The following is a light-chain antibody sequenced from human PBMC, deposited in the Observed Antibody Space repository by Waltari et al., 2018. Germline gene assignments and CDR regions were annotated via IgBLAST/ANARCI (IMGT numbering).Light chain of an antibody. CDR3: QQYGYSPRT. CDR1: QSVSSSY. V-gene: IGKV3-20*01. J-gene: IGKJ1*01. CDR2: GAS. Sequence: EIVLTQSPGTLSLSPGERATLSCRVSQSVSSSYLAWYQQKPGQAPRLLIYGASTRATGIPDRFSGGGSGTDFSLTISSLEPEDFAVYSCQQYGYSPRTFGQGTKVEIK.